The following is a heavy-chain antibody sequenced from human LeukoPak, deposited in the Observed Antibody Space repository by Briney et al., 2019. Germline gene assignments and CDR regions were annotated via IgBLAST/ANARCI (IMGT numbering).Heavy chain of an antibody. CDR2: INTNTGNP. D-gene: IGHD2-15*01. V-gene: IGHV7-4-1*02. Sequence: GASVKVSCKASGYTFTSYAMNWVRQAPGQGLEWMGWINTNTGNPTYAQGFTGRFVFSLDTSVSTAYLQISSLKAEDTAVYYCARAYLGYCSGGSCSDAFDIWGQGTMVTVSS. CDR3: ARAYLGYCSGGSCSDAFDI. J-gene: IGHJ3*02. CDR1: GYTFTSYA.